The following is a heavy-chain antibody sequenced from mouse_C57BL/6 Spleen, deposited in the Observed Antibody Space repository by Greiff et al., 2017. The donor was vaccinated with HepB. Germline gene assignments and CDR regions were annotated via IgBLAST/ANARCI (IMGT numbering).Heavy chain of an antibody. CDR2: ISGGGGNT. J-gene: IGHJ3*01. Sequence: EVKLVESGGGLVKPGGSLKLSCAASGFTFSSYTMSWVRQTPEKRLEWVATISGGGGNTYYTDSVKGRFTISRDNAKNTLYLQMSSLRSEDTALYYCARNNYLAWFAYWGQGTLVTVSA. V-gene: IGHV5-9*01. D-gene: IGHD1-1*02. CDR3: ARNNYLAWFAY. CDR1: GFTFSSYT.